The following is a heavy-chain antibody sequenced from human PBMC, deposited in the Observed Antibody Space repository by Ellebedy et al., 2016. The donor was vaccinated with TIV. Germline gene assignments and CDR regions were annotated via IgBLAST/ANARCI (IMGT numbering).Heavy chain of an antibody. CDR3: ATVEATITGYYYYYMDV. D-gene: IGHD5-12*01. CDR2: IIPIYGIP. CDR1: GGTFSNYA. V-gene: IGHV1-69*10. Sequence: AASVKVSCKASGGTFSNYAISWVRQAPGQGLEWMGGIIPIYGIPNYAQKFQGRLTIAADKSTSTAYLVLSSLRSEDTALYYCATVEATITGYYYYYMDVWGKGTTVTVSS. J-gene: IGHJ6*03.